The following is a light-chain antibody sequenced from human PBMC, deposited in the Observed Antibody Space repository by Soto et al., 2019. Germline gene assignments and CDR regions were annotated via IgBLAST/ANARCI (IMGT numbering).Light chain of an antibody. V-gene: IGKV3-20*01. CDR2: GAS. Sequence: EIVLTQSPGTLSLSPGERATLSCRASQSVSSNDLACYQQKPGQAPRPLIYGASSRATGIPDRFSGSGAGTDFTLTISRLEPVDFAVYYCQQYGSSPWPFGQGTKVAIK. CDR1: QSVSSND. CDR3: QQYGSSPWP. J-gene: IGKJ1*01.